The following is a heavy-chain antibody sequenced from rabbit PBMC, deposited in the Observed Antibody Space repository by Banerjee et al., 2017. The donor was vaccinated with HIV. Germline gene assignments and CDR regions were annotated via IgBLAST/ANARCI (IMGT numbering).Heavy chain of an antibody. V-gene: IGHV1S40*01. CDR2: ISTGSGNT. D-gene: IGHD5-1*01. CDR3: ARDLYGSNSVSYNL. J-gene: IGHJ6*01. CDR1: GFSFSSSYW. Sequence: QSLEESGGDLVKPEGSLTLTCTASGFSFSSSYWMCWVRQAPGKGLEWIACISTGSGNTYYASWAKGRFTISKTSSTTVTLQMTSLTAADTATYFCARDLYGSNSVSYNLWGPGTLVTVS.